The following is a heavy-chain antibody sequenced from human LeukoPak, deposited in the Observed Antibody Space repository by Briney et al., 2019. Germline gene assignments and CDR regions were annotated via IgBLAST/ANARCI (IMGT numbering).Heavy chain of an antibody. J-gene: IGHJ4*02. CDR3: ARGLFDYLYYFDY. Sequence: PGGSLRLSCAASGFTFSNYEMNWVRQAPGKGLELVSYISSSGSNLYNADSVKGRFTISRDNAENSLYLQMNSLRAEDTAVCYCARGLFDYLYYFDYWGQGTLVTVSS. CDR1: GFTFSNYE. D-gene: IGHD5-12*01. CDR2: ISSSGSNL. V-gene: IGHV3-48*03.